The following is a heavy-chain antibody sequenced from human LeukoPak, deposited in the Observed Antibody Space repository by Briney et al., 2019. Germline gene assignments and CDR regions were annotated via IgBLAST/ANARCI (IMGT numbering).Heavy chain of an antibody. Sequence: PGGSLRLSCAASGFTFSSYSMNWVRQAPGKGLEWVSSISSSSSYIYYADSVKGRFTISRDNAKNSLYLQMNSLRAEDTAVYYCARSLDGGVVVITPFDYWGQGTLVTVSS. D-gene: IGHD3-22*01. CDR2: ISSSSSYI. J-gene: IGHJ4*02. CDR1: GFTFSSYS. CDR3: ARSLDGGVVVITPFDY. V-gene: IGHV3-21*01.